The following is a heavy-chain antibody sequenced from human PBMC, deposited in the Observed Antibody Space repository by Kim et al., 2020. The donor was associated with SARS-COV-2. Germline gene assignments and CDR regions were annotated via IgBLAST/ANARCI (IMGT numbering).Heavy chain of an antibody. J-gene: IGHJ6*02. CDR2: TYYRSKWYN. CDR1: GDSVSSNSAA. CDR3: ARVLLYDFWSGSDTYDYYYYGMGV. D-gene: IGHD3-3*01. Sequence: SQTLSLTCAISGDSVSSNSAAWNWIRQSPSRGLEWLGRTYYRSKWYNDYAVSVKSRITINPDTSKNQFSLQLNSVTPEDTAVYYCARVLLYDFWSGSDTYDYYYYGMGVWGQGTTVTVSS. V-gene: IGHV6-1*01.